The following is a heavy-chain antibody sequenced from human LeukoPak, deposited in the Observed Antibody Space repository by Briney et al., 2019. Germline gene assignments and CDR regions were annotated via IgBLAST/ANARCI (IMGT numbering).Heavy chain of an antibody. CDR2: IRSSSET. CDR3: ARDAGNSGYGCDL. CDR1: GFIFSQYS. Sequence: GGSLRLSCAASGFIFSQYSMNWVRQAPGRGLEWVSRIRSSSETFYADSVKGRFTISRDNARNSLYLQMNNLRGEDTAIYYCARDAGNSGYGCDLWGQGTLVTVSS. D-gene: IGHD5-12*01. V-gene: IGHV3-48*01. J-gene: IGHJ5*02.